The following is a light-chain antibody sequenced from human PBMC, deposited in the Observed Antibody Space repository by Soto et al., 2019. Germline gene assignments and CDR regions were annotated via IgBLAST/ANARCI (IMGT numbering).Light chain of an antibody. CDR1: QSVSSY. V-gene: IGKV3-11*01. CDR3: QQYNNWPRT. CDR2: DAS. Sequence: EIVLTQSPATLSLSPGERATLSFMASQSVSSYLAWYQQKPGQAPRLLIYDASNRATGIPARFSGSGSGTDFTLTISSLQSEDFAVYYCQQYNNWPRTFGQGTKVDIK. J-gene: IGKJ1*01.